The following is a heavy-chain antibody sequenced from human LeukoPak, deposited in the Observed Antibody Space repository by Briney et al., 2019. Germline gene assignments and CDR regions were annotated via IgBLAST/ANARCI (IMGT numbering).Heavy chain of an antibody. J-gene: IGHJ5*02. CDR3: ARHWDYGDDNNWFDP. CDR1: GYSFTSYW. D-gene: IGHD4-17*01. Sequence: GESLKISCKGSGYSFTSYWIGWVRQMPGKGLEWMGIIYPGDSDTRYSPSFQGQVTISADKSISTASLQWSSLKASDTAMYYCARHWDYGDDNNWFDPWGQGTLVTVSS. CDR2: IYPGDSDT. V-gene: IGHV5-51*01.